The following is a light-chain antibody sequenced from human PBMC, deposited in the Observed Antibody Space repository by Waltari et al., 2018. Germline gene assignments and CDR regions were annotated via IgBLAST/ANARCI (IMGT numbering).Light chain of an antibody. Sequence: EIVLTQSPATLSLSPGERATLSCRASQSVSSYLAWYQQKPGQAPRLLIYAASTRATGIPARFSGSGSGTDCTLTISSLEPEDFAVYYCQQRSNWPRTFGQGTKVEIK. CDR3: QQRSNWPRT. CDR2: AAS. CDR1: QSVSSY. V-gene: IGKV3-11*01. J-gene: IGKJ1*01.